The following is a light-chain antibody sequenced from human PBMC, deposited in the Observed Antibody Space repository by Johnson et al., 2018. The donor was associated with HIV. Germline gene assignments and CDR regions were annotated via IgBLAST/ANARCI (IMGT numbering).Light chain of an antibody. CDR3: GTWDSSLSAHYV. Sequence: QSVLTQPPSVSAATGQMVTISCSGSSSNIGNNYVSWYQQLPGTAPKLLIYENNKRPSGIPDRFSGSKSGTSATLGISGLQTGDEADYYCGTWDSSLSAHYVFGTGTKVTVL. CDR1: SSNIGNNY. V-gene: IGLV1-51*02. J-gene: IGLJ1*01. CDR2: ENN.